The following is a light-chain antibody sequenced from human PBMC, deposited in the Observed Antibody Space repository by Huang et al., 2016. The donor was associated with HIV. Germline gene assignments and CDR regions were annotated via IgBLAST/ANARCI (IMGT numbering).Light chain of an antibody. CDR1: QSVSSSY. V-gene: IGKV3-20*01. Sequence: EVVLTQSPGTLSLSPGERATLSCRASQSVSSSYTAWYQQKPGQAPRLLIYGAFRRATGIPDRFSGSGSETDFTLTISRLEPEDFAVYYCQHYGSAFGQGTKVEIK. J-gene: IGKJ1*01. CDR3: QHYGSA. CDR2: GAF.